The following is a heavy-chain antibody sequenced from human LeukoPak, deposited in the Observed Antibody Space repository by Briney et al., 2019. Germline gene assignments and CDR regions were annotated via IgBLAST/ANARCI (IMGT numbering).Heavy chain of an antibody. J-gene: IGHJ4*02. Sequence: GGSLRLSCVASGFTFSNFAMSWVRQAPGKGLEWVSSICGSGISTLYADSLKGRFTISRDNFKNTLFLQLNSLRAEDTAVYSGAKDLRGYDMDFDYWGQGTLVTVSS. D-gene: IGHD5-12*01. V-gene: IGHV3-23*01. CDR2: ICGSGIST. CDR3: AKDLRGYDMDFDY. CDR1: GFTFSNFA.